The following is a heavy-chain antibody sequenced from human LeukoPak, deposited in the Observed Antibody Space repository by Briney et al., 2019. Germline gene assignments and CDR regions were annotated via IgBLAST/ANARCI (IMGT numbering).Heavy chain of an antibody. V-gene: IGHV1-8*01. J-gene: IGHJ5*02. Sequence: GASVKVSCKASGYTFTSYDINWVRQATGQGLEWMGWMNPNSGNTGYAQKFQGRVTMTRNTSISTAYMELSSLRSEDTAVYHCARSEDYYGRPDPWGQGTLVTVSS. CDR1: GYTFTSYD. D-gene: IGHD3-10*01. CDR3: ARSEDYYGRPDP. CDR2: MNPNSGNT.